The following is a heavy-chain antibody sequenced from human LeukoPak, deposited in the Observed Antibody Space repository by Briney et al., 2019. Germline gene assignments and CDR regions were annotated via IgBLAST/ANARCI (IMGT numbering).Heavy chain of an antibody. CDR1: GFTFSNYA. J-gene: IGHJ4*02. D-gene: IGHD3-22*01. CDR2: ISGSGGST. Sequence: GGSLRLSCAASGFTFSNYAMSWVRQAPGKGLEWVSGISGSGGSTYYADSVKGRFTISRDNSKNTLYLQMNSLRAEDTAVYYCAKAHYYDSSGYIPPDYWGQGTLVIVSS. V-gene: IGHV3-23*01. CDR3: AKAHYYDSSGYIPPDY.